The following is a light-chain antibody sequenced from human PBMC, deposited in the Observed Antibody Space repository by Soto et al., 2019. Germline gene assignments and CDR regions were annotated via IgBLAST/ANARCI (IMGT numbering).Light chain of an antibody. V-gene: IGLV2-14*03. Sequence: QSVLTQPASVSGSPGQSITISCTGTSRDIGDYKYVSWYQHHPGKAPKLMIYDVNNRPSGVSNRFSGSKSGNTASLTISGLQAEDEADYYCSSYAGSTTLVFGGGTKLTVL. CDR2: DVN. J-gene: IGLJ2*01. CDR1: SRDIGDYKY. CDR3: SSYAGSTTLV.